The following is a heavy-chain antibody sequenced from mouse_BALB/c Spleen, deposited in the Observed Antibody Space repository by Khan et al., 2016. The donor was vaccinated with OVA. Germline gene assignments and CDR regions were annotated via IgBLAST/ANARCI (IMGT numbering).Heavy chain of an antibody. CDR3: ARGNYYGYAMDY. D-gene: IGHD1-1*01. CDR1: GYSITSNYA. V-gene: IGHV3-2*02. Sequence: EVQLQESGPGLVKPSQSLSLTCTVTGYSITSNYAWNWIRQFPGNKLEWMGYISYSGSTSYNPSLKSRLSITRDTSKNQFFLQLNAVTYEDTATYYCARGNYYGYAMDYWGQGTSVTVSS. CDR2: ISYSGST. J-gene: IGHJ4*01.